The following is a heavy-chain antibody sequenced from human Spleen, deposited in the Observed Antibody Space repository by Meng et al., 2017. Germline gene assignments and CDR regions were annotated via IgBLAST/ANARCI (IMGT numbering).Heavy chain of an antibody. D-gene: IGHD1-26*01. CDR1: GYTFTTYA. Sequence: QVQLVQAGAEVKEPGALVKVSCKASGYTFTTYAVHWGRQAPGQGLEWMGWIDTNAGNPTYAQAFPGRFVFSLDTSLSTAFLQINNLEADDTALYYCARAGWDGATIEYWGPGTLVTVSS. CDR3: ARAGWDGATIEY. CDR2: IDTNAGNP. J-gene: IGHJ4*02. V-gene: IGHV7-4-1*02.